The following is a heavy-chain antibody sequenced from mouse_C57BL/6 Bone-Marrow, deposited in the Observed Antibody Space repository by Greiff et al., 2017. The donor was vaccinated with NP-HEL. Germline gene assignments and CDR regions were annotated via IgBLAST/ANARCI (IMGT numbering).Heavy chain of an antibody. CDR3: ARDYGKGTYYFDY. CDR1: GYTFTSYW. V-gene: IGHV14-2*01. CDR2: IDPEDGET. Sequence: VQLQQPGAELVKPGASVKLSCKASGYTFTSYWMHWVKQRTEQGLEWIGRIDPEDGETKYAPKFQGKATITADTSSNTAYLQLSSLTSEDTAVYYCARDYGKGTYYFDYWGQGTTLTVSS. J-gene: IGHJ2*01. D-gene: IGHD2-1*01.